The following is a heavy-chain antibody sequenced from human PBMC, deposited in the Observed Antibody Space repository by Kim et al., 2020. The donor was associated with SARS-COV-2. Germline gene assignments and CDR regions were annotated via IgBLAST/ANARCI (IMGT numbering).Heavy chain of an antibody. D-gene: IGHD6-13*01. J-gene: IGHJ4*02. CDR1: GGSFSGYY. CDR3: ARGIAAAGRDY. Sequence: SETLSLTCAVYGGSFSGYYWSWIRQPPGKGLEWIGEINHSGSTNYNPSLKSRVTISVDTSKNQFSLKLSSVTAADTAVYYCARGIAAAGRDYWGQGTLGT. V-gene: IGHV4-34*01. CDR2: INHSGST.